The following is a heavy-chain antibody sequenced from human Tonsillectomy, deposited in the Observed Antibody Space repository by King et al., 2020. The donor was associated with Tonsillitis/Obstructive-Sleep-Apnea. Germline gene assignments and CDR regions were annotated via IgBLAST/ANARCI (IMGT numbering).Heavy chain of an antibody. CDR2: IYYSGST. CDR1: DDSITGYY. V-gene: IGHV4-59*08. J-gene: IGHJ4*02. D-gene: IGHD3-16*02. Sequence: QLQESGPGLVKPSETLSLTCTVSDDSITGYYWGWIRQPPGRGLEWIGYIYYSGSTNYNPSLKSRVTISLEKSKNQFSLKLSSVTAADTAVYYCARQKAAYYDYVWGSYRSNYFDYWGQGTLVTVSS. CDR3: ARQKAAYYDYVWGSYRSNYFDY.